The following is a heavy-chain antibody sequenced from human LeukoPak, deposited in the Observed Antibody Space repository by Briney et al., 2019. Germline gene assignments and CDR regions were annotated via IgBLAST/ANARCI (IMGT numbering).Heavy chain of an antibody. CDR2: ISGSGGST. J-gene: IGHJ6*02. CDR1: GFTFSGYA. V-gene: IGHV3-23*01. D-gene: IGHD1-26*01. Sequence: PGGSLRLSCAASGFTFSGYAMSWVRQAPGKGLEWVSAISGSGGSTYYADSVKGRFTISRDNSKNTLYLHMNSLRAEDTAVYYCAKDPEGGSYLYYYYYGMDVWGQGTTVTVSS. CDR3: AKDPEGGSYLYYYYYGMDV.